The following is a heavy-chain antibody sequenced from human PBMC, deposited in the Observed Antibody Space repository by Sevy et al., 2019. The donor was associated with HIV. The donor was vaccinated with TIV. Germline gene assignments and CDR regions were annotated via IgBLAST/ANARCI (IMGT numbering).Heavy chain of an antibody. J-gene: IGHJ6*02. CDR1: GFIFRSYA. D-gene: IGHD5-12*01. Sequence: GGSLRLSCAASGFIFRSYAMSWVRQAPGKGLEWVSGISGSGGSTYYADSVKGRFTISGDNFKNTLYLQMNSLRAEDTAVYYCAKAGATKDGMDVWGQGTTVTVSS. V-gene: IGHV3-23*01. CDR3: AKAGATKDGMDV. CDR2: ISGSGGST.